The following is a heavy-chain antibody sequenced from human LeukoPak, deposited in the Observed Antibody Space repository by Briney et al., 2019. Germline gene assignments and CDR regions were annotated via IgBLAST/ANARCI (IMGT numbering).Heavy chain of an antibody. CDR2: MNPNSGNT. CDR1: GYTFTSYD. Sequence: GASVKVSCKASGYTFTSYDINWVRQATGQGLEWMGWMNPNSGNTGYAQKFQGRVTMTRNTSISTAYMELSSLRSEDTAVYYCARVGTVTWLRPKVGGVSYFDYWGQGTLVTVSS. V-gene: IGHV1-8*01. J-gene: IGHJ4*02. D-gene: IGHD5-12*01. CDR3: ARVGTVTWLRPKVGGVSYFDY.